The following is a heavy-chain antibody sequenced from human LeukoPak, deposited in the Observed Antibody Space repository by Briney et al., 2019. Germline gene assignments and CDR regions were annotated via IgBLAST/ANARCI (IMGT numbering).Heavy chain of an antibody. Sequence: SETLSLTCAVYGGSFSGYYWSWIRQPPGKGLEWIGEINHSGSTNYNPSLKSRVTISVDTSKNQFSLRLSSVTAADTAVYYRVCEESELSGDYWGQGTLVTVSS. CDR3: VCEESELSGDY. J-gene: IGHJ4*02. CDR2: INHSGST. CDR1: GGSFSGYY. D-gene: IGHD3-10*01. V-gene: IGHV4-34*01.